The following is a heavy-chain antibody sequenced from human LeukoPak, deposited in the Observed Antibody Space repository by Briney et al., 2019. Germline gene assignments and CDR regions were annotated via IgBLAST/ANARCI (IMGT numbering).Heavy chain of an antibody. CDR2: IYHSGST. J-gene: IGHJ4*02. D-gene: IGHD3-9*01. CDR3: ARDGPGPGDGGYYDILTGYYKY. CDR1: GGSISSSSYY. Sequence: SETLSLTCTVSGGSISSSSYYWGWIRQPPGKGLEWIGSIYHSGSTYYNLSLKSRVTISVDTSKNQFSLKLSSVTAADTAVYYCARDGPGPGDGGYYDILTGYYKYWGQGTLVTVSS. V-gene: IGHV4-39*07.